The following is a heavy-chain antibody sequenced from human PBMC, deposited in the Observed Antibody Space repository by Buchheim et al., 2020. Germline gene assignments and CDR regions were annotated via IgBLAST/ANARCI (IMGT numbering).Heavy chain of an antibody. CDR1: GISFSNYA. CDR2: MSGRGDTT. V-gene: IGHV3-23*01. D-gene: IGHD6-19*01. J-gene: IGHJ4*02. CDR3: ASSQWLERAGFDY. Sequence: EVQMLESGGGLVQPGGSLRLSCAASGISFSNYAMTWVRQAPGKGLEWVSAMSGRGDTTYYADSVKGRFTISRDNSKNTLYLQMNNLRAKDTAVYYCASSQWLERAGFDYWGQGTL.